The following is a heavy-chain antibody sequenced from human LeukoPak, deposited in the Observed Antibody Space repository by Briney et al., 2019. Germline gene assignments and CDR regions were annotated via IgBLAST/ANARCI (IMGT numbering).Heavy chain of an antibody. J-gene: IGHJ4*02. CDR2: ISSSSSYI. V-gene: IGHV3-21*01. CDR1: GFTFSSYS. D-gene: IGHD1-1*01. Sequence: GGSLRLSCAASGFTFSSYSMNWVRQAPGKGLEWVSSISSSSSYIYYADSVKGRFTISRDNAKNSLYLQMNSLRAEDTAVYYCARDTLERRRAGWGDWGQGTLVTVSS. CDR3: ARDTLERRRAGWGD.